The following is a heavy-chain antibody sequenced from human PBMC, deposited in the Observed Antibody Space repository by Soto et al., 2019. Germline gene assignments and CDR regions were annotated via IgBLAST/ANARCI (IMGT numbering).Heavy chain of an antibody. Sequence: QGQLVESGGGLVKPGGSLRLSCTASGFTFTDHYMTWIRQAPGKGLAWVSYINSGGRNIYYADSVRGRFTISRDNAKNSVDLQMRSLRAEDTAIYYCARDIRGATWGQGTLVIVSS. J-gene: IGHJ5*02. D-gene: IGHD3-10*01. CDR2: INSGGRNI. V-gene: IGHV3-11*01. CDR1: GFTFTDHY. CDR3: ARDIRGAT.